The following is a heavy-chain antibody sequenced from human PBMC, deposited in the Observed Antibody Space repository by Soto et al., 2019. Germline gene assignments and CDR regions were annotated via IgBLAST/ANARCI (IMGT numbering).Heavy chain of an antibody. CDR1: GFTFSSYA. Sequence: QVQLVESGGGVVQPGRSLRLSCAASGFTFSSYAMRWVRQAPGKGLEWVAVISYDGSNKYYADSVKGRFTISRDNSKNTLYLQMNSLRAEDTAVYYCARAKYEGRYSSYGMDVWGQGTTVTVSS. CDR2: ISYDGSNK. V-gene: IGHV3-30-3*01. J-gene: IGHJ6*02. D-gene: IGHD3-9*01. CDR3: ARAKYEGRYSSYGMDV.